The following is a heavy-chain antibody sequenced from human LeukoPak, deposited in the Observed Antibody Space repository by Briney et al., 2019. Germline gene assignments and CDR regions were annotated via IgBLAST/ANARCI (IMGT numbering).Heavy chain of an antibody. J-gene: IGHJ4*02. CDR2: IWYDGSSK. Sequence: PGRSLRLSCAASGFTFSSYGMHWVRQAPGKGLEWVAVIWYDGSSKYYADSVKGRFTISRDNSKNTLYLQMNSLRAEDAAVYYCARARAGTSYFDYWGQGTLVTVSS. CDR3: ARARAGTSYFDY. CDR1: GFTFSSYG. D-gene: IGHD6-13*01. V-gene: IGHV3-33*01.